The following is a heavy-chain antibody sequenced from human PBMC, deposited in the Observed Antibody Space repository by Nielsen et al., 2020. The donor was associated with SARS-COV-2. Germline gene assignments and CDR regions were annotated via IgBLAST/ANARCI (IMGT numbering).Heavy chain of an antibody. CDR2: ISWNSGSI. D-gene: IGHD5-24*01. Sequence: SLKISCAASGFTFDDYAMHWVRQAPGKGLEWVSGISWNSGSIGYADSVKGRFTISRDNAKNSLYLQMNSLRAEDTAVYYCAREGGGWLQFTLDYWGQGSLVTVSS. CDR1: GFTFDDYA. J-gene: IGHJ4*02. CDR3: AREGGGWLQFTLDY. V-gene: IGHV3-9*01.